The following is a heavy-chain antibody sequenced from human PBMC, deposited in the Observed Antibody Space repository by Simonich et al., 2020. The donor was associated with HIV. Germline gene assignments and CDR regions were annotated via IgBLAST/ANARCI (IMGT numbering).Heavy chain of an antibody. V-gene: IGHV4-34*01. CDR1: GGSFSGYY. D-gene: IGHD5-18*01. CDR3: ATTIGDTAMGSSGNYQEYWFDP. Sequence: QVQLQQWGAGLLKPSETLSLTCAVYGGSFSGYYWSWVRQPPGKGLEWIGESNHRGSNNYNPSLKNRVTISIYTSKNQFSLKRNSVTAADTAVYYGATTIGDTAMGSSGNYQEYWFDPWGQGTLVTVSS. CDR2: SNHRGSN. J-gene: IGHJ5*02.